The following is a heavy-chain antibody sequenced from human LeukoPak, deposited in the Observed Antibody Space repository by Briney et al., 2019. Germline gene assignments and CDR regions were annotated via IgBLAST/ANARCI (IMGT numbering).Heavy chain of an antibody. Sequence: PGGSLRLSCTVSGFTVSSNSMSWVRQAPGKGLEWVSFIFSSTHYSDSVKGRFTISRDNSKNTLYLQMNGLRAEDTAVYYCARRAGAYSHPYDYWGQGTLVTVSS. CDR1: GFTVSSNS. CDR2: IFSST. V-gene: IGHV3-53*01. D-gene: IGHD4/OR15-4a*01. J-gene: IGHJ4*02. CDR3: ARRAGAYSHPYDY.